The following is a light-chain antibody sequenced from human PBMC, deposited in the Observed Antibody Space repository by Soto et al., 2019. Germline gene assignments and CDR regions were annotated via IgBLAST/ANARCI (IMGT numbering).Light chain of an antibody. J-gene: IGLJ2*01. V-gene: IGLV1-40*01. CDR3: QSYDTSLSGVI. CDR2: ADN. Sequence: QAVVTQTPSVSGAPGQTITMSCTGSSSNIGAGYDVHWYQQVPGAAPRLLIYADNNRPSGVPDRFSASKSGTSASLAITGLQGEDEANYYCQSYDTSLSGVIFGAGTKLTVL. CDR1: SSNIGAGYD.